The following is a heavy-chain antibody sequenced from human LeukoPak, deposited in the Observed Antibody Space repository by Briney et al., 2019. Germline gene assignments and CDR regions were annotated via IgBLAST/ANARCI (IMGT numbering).Heavy chain of an antibody. CDR3: VRDGDAYNFDF. V-gene: IGHV3-7*01. D-gene: IGHD5-24*01. CDR2: IKDDGSVK. J-gene: IGHJ4*02. Sequence: GGSLRLSCTASGFSFSSFWMSWVRQAPGKGLEWVANIKDDGSVKNHVDSLKGRFTISRDNARNTLSLHMISLRAEDTAVYFCVRDGDAYNFDFWGQGVLVTVSS. CDR1: GFSFSSFW.